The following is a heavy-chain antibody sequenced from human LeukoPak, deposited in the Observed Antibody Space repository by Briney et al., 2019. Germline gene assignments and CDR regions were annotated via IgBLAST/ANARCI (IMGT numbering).Heavy chain of an antibody. J-gene: IGHJ3*02. CDR1: GFTFSSYG. D-gene: IGHD3-10*01. CDR2: ISYDGSNK. Sequence: PGGSLRLSCAASGFTFSSYGMHWVRQAPGKGLEWVAVISYDGSNKYYADSVKGRFTIPRDNSKNTLYLQMNSLRAEDTAVYYCASLWFGELLSPLDAFDIWGQGTMVTVSS. V-gene: IGHV3-30*03. CDR3: ASLWFGELLSPLDAFDI.